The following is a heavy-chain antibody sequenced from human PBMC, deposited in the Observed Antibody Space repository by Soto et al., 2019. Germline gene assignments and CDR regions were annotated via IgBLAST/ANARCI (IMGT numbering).Heavy chain of an antibody. CDR2: ISSDGSRK. J-gene: IGHJ4*02. D-gene: IGHD6-13*01. V-gene: IGHV3-30*18. CDR3: AKVVEQQLVRCGLDC. CDR1: GFTFSNYG. Sequence: QVQLVESGGGVVQPGTSLRLSCAASGFTFSNYGMHWVRQAPGKGLDCVASISSDGSRKYYADSVKGRFTISRDNSKNTLNLEMNSLRVEDTAVYYCAKVVEQQLVRCGLDCWGQGTLVTVSS.